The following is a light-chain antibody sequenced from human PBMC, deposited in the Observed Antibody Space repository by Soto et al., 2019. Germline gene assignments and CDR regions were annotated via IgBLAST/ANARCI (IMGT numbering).Light chain of an antibody. V-gene: IGKV1-5*03. CDR3: QQPWT. CDR1: QSISSW. CDR2: KAS. J-gene: IGKJ1*01. Sequence: DIQMTQSPSTLSASVGDRVTITCRASQSISSWLAWYQQKPGKAPKLLIYKASNLESGVPSRFSGSGSGTEFTLTISSLQPDDFATYYCQQPWTFGQGTKVEIK.